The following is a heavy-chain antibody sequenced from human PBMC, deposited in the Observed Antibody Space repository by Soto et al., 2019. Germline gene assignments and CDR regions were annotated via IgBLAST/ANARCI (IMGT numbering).Heavy chain of an antibody. Sequence: SETLSLTCAVYGGSFSGYYWSWIRQPPGKGLEWIGEINHSGSTNYNPSLKSRVTISVDTSKNQFPLKLSSVTAADTAVYYCARGRIAVAGRDFDYWGQGTLVTVSS. D-gene: IGHD6-19*01. V-gene: IGHV4-34*01. CDR2: INHSGST. CDR1: GGSFSGYY. J-gene: IGHJ4*02. CDR3: ARGRIAVAGRDFDY.